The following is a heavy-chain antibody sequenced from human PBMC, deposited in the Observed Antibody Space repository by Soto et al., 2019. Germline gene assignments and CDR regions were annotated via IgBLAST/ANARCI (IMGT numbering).Heavy chain of an antibody. D-gene: IGHD6-6*01. Sequence: QVQLVESGGGVVQPGRSLRLSCAASGFTFSSYGMHWVRQAPGKGLEWVAVIWYDGSNKYYADSVKGRFTISRDNSKNTLYLQMNSLRAEDTAVYYCARDSSSSIYYFDYWGQGTLVTVSS. V-gene: IGHV3-33*01. CDR1: GFTFSSYG. J-gene: IGHJ4*02. CDR3: ARDSSSSIYYFDY. CDR2: IWYDGSNK.